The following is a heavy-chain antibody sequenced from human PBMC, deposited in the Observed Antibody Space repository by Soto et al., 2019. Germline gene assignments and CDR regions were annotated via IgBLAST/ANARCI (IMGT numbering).Heavy chain of an antibody. V-gene: IGHV1-3*01. J-gene: IGHJ6*02. CDR2: INAGNGNT. CDR1: GYTFTSYS. CDR3: ARPGGIVVVPAAPYYYYGMDV. D-gene: IGHD2-2*01. Sequence: ASVKVSCKASGYTFTSYSMHWVLQAPGQRLEWMGWINAGNGNTKYSQKFQGRVTITRDTSASTAYMELSSLRSEDTAVYYCARPGGIVVVPAAPYYYYGMDVWGQGTTVTVSS.